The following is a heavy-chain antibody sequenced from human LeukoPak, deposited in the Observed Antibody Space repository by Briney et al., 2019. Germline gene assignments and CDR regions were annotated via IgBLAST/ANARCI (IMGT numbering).Heavy chain of an antibody. Sequence: GGSLRLSCAASGFTFSSHWMTWVRQAPGKGLEWVASINPDGNKKYSADSVKGRFTISRDNAENSLYLQMNSLRVEDTAFYYCARDLAYSRLDYWGQGMLVTVSS. CDR2: INPDGNKK. CDR1: GFTFSSHW. J-gene: IGHJ4*02. V-gene: IGHV3-7*01. CDR3: ARDLAYSRLDY. D-gene: IGHD5-18*01.